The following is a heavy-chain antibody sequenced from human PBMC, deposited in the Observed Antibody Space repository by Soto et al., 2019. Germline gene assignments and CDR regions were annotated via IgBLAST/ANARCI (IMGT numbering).Heavy chain of an antibody. V-gene: IGHV4-59*12. CDR3: ARDKITGLFDY. J-gene: IGHJ4*02. CDR1: GGSMSSSYY. Sequence: PSETLSLTCAVSGGSMSSSYYWTWIRQSPGKGLEWIGYIYYTGSTNYNPSLKSRVTISVDTSKNQFSLKLTSVTAADTAVYYCARDKITGLFDYWGQGTLVTVSS. D-gene: IGHD2-8*02. CDR2: IYYTGST.